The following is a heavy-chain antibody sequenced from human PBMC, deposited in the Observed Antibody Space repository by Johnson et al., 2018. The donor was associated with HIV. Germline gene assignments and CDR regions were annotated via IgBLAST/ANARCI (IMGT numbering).Heavy chain of an antibody. J-gene: IGHJ3*02. CDR2: INWNGGST. Sequence: VQLVESGGGLVQPGGSLRLSCGASGFTVSSNYMSWVRQAPGKGLEWVSGINWNGGSTGYADSVKGRFTISRDNAKNSLYLQMNSLKTEDTAVYYCTTDRPMIAAGDAFDIWGQGTMVTVSS. CDR1: GFTVSSNY. V-gene: IGHV3-20*04. D-gene: IGHD3-22*01. CDR3: TTDRPMIAAGDAFDI.